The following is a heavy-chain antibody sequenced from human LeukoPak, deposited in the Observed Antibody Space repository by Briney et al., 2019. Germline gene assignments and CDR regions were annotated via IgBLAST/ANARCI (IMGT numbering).Heavy chain of an antibody. Sequence: GGSLRLSCAASGFMFSDYHMTWIRQAPGKGLEWTSYISTTGNTIFYADSVKGRFTVSRDENSLFLQLNSLRVEDTAVYYCAGGIVIVPAGEQANDFDYWGQGTLVTVSS. V-gene: IGHV3-11*04. D-gene: IGHD2-2*01. CDR3: AGGIVIVPAGEQANDFDY. CDR1: GFMFSDYH. J-gene: IGHJ4*02. CDR2: ISTTGNTI.